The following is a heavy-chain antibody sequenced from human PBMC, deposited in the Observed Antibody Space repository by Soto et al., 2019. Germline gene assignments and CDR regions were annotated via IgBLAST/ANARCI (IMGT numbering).Heavy chain of an antibody. CDR2: IWYDGSNK. V-gene: IGHV3-33*01. Sequence: PGGSLRLSCAASGFTFSSYGMHWVRQAPGKGLEWVAVIWYDGSNKYYADSVKGRFTISRDNSKNTLYLQMNSLRAEDTAVYYWSRDHGDSSGYFAYWGQGTLGTVS. CDR3: SRDHGDSSGYFAY. J-gene: IGHJ4*02. D-gene: IGHD3-22*01. CDR1: GFTFSSYG.